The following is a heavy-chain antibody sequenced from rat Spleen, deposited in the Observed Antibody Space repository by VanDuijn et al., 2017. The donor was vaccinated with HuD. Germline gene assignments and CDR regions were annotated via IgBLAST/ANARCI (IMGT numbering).Heavy chain of an antibody. CDR3: ALGAYWYFDF. CDR1: GHSITSGY. J-gene: IGHJ1*01. V-gene: IGHV3-1*01. Sequence: EVQLQESGPGLVKPSQSLSLTCSVTGHSITSGYRWNWIRKFPGNKMEWIGHISYSGSTSYNPSLKSRISITRDTSKNQFFLQLNSVTTEDTATYYCALGAYWYFDFWGPGTMVTVSS. CDR2: ISYSGST. D-gene: IGHD5-1*01.